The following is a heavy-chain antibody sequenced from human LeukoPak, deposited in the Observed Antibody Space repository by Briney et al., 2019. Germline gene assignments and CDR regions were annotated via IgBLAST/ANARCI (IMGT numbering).Heavy chain of an antibody. Sequence: SETLSLTCTVSGGSITSGGYFWGWIRQPPGKGLEWIGAIYYTGRTYYNTSLKSRLTISVDTSKNQFSLNLSSVTAADTAVYYCARLLAAALYYFDSWGQGTLVTVSS. CDR1: GGSITSGGYF. CDR2: IYYTGRT. D-gene: IGHD2-8*01. CDR3: ARLLAAALYYFDS. V-gene: IGHV4-39*01. J-gene: IGHJ4*02.